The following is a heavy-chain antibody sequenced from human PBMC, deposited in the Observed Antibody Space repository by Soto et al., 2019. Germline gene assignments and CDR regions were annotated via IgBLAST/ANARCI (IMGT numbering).Heavy chain of an antibody. V-gene: IGHV3-7*05. J-gene: IGHJ6*02. CDR3: AREGSGYYYYYGMDV. CDR2: IKQDGSEK. Sequence: PGGSLRLSCAASGFTFSSYWMSWVRQAPGKGQERVANIKQDGSEKYCVDSVKGRFTISRDNAKNSLYLQMNSLRAEDTAVYYCAREGSGYYYYYGMDVWGQGTTVTVSS. CDR1: GFTFSSYW. D-gene: IGHD1-26*01.